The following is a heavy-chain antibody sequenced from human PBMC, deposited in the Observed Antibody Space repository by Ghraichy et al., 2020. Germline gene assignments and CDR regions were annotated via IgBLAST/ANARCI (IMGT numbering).Heavy chain of an antibody. J-gene: IGHJ6*03. V-gene: IGHV3-72*01. CDR2: CRNKDSSYST. CDR3: VRDSIYYYVDV. CDR1: GFTFSDHF. Sequence: LSLTCAASGFTFSDHFMDWVRQAPGKGLEWVGRCRNKDSSYSTEYAASVKGRFTVSRDDLKNSLYLQMNSLKTEDTAVYYCVRDSIYYYVDVWGKGTTVTVSS. D-gene: IGHD3-9*01.